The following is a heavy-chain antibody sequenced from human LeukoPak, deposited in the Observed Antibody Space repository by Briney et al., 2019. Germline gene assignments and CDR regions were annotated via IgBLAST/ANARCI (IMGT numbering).Heavy chain of an antibody. Sequence: KPSETLSLTCTVSGGSISNTAYYWGWIRQPPGKGLEWIGSRSYSGSPYYNPSLKSRVTISVDTSKNQFSLKLSSVTAADTAVYYCASTYCSGGSCNWALDYWGQGTLVTVSS. V-gene: IGHV4-39*07. CDR1: GGSISNTAYY. J-gene: IGHJ4*02. CDR2: RSYSGSP. D-gene: IGHD2-15*01. CDR3: ASTYCSGGSCNWALDY.